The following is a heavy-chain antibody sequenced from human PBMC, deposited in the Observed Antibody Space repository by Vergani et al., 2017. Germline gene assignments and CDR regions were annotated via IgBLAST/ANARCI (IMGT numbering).Heavy chain of an antibody. D-gene: IGHD5-24*01. V-gene: IGHV4-39*01. CDR2: IYYSGST. J-gene: IGHJ4*02. CDR3: ARHPSWHMATVHS. CDR1: GGSISSSSYF. Sequence: QLQLQESGPGLVKPSETLSLTCTVSGGSISSSSYFWGWFRQPPGKGLEWIGSIYYSGSTYYNPSLKSRVTISVDTSKNQFSLKLSSVTAADTAVYYRARHPSWHMATVHSWGQGTLVTVSS.